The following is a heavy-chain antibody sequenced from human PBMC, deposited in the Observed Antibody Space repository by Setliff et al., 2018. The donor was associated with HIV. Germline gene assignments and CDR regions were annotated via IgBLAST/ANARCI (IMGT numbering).Heavy chain of an antibody. CDR1: GGRFRSFG. CDR2: IIPIFGKV. V-gene: IGHV1-69*13. CDR3: ARSDSGWPHYQYHHTDV. J-gene: IGHJ6*04. Sequence: WPPVKVSCKASGGRFRSFGFSWIRQAPGQGLEWMGGIIPIFGKVEYAQRFQDRVKITADESTSTAYMEMSSLTSEDTAIYYCARSDSGWPHYQYHHTDVWGKGTTVTVSS. D-gene: IGHD6-19*01.